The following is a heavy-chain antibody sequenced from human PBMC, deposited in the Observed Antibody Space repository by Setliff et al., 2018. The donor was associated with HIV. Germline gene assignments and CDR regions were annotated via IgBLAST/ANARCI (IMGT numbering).Heavy chain of an antibody. CDR1: GYTLTEVS. V-gene: IGHV1-2*02. D-gene: IGHD6-13*01. CDR2: INPNSGGT. J-gene: IGHJ3*02. CDR3: ARDKIIAAAGTPGAFDI. Sequence: ASVKVSYKVSGYTLTEVSIHWVRQAPGQGLERMGWINPNSGGTNYAQKFQGRVTMTRDTSISTAYMELSRLRSDDTAVYYCARDKIIAAAGTPGAFDIWGQGTMVTVSS.